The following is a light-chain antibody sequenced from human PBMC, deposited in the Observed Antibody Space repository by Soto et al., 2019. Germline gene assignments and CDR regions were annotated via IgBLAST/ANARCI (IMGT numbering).Light chain of an antibody. V-gene: IGLV2-23*02. Sequence: QSALTQPASVSGSPGQSITISCTGTSSDVGLYKLVSWYQQLSGKAPKLIIYEVNERPSGISDRFSGSKSGNTASLTISGLQDEDEADYYCCSYVGSSILMFGGGTKLTVL. J-gene: IGLJ3*02. CDR3: CSYVGSSILM. CDR1: SSDVGLYKL. CDR2: EVN.